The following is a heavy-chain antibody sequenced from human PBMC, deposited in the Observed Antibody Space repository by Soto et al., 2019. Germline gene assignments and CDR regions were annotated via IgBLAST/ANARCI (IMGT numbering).Heavy chain of an antibody. D-gene: IGHD1-7*01. CDR2: INPSGGST. CDR3: ARDFQLPGTGHY. V-gene: IGHV1-46*01. J-gene: IGHJ4*02. Sequence: ASVRVSCKASGYTFTSYYMHWVRQAPGQGLEWMGIINPSGGSTSYAQKFQGRVTMTRDTSTSTVYMELSSLRSEDTAVYYCARDFQLPGTGHYWGQGPLVTVSS. CDR1: GYTFTSYY.